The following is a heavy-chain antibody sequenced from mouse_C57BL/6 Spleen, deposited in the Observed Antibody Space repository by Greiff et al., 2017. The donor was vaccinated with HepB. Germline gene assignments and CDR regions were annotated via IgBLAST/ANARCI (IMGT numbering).Heavy chain of an antibody. V-gene: IGHV1-52*01. D-gene: IGHD3-3*01. Sequence: QVQLQQSGAELVRPGSSVKLSCKASGYTFTSYWMHWVKQRPIQGLEWIGNIDPSDSETHYNQKFKDKATLTVDKSSSTAYMQLSSLTSEDSAVYYCASEGPVGDYWGQGTTLTVSS. CDR3: ASEGPVGDY. CDR2: IDPSDSET. J-gene: IGHJ2*01. CDR1: GYTFTSYW.